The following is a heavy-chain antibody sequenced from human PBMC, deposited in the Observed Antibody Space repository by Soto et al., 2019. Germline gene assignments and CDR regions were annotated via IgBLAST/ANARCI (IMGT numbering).Heavy chain of an antibody. CDR2: INAGNGKT. CDR1: GYTFTSYA. V-gene: IGHV1-3*01. D-gene: IGHD6-13*01. CDR3: AREFPSLSSSWREYFQH. J-gene: IGHJ1*01. Sequence: QVQLVQSGAEVKKPGASVKVSCKASGYTFTSYAIHWVRQAPGQRLEWMGWINAGNGKTKYSQKFQGRVTITRDTSATTAYMELSSPRSEDTAVYYCAREFPSLSSSWREYFQHWGQGTLVTVSS.